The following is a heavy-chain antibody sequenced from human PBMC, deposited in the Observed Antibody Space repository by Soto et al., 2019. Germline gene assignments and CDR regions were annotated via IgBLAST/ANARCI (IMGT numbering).Heavy chain of an antibody. Sequence: GGSLRLSCAASGFTFSSYSMNWVRQAPGKGLEWVSYISSSSSTIYYADTVKGRFTISRDNAKNSLYLQMNSLRDEDTAVYYCARRGYCTNGVCYTAAFDIWGQGTMVTVS. CDR2: ISSSSSTI. D-gene: IGHD2-8*01. V-gene: IGHV3-48*02. J-gene: IGHJ3*02. CDR1: GFTFSSYS. CDR3: ARRGYCTNGVCYTAAFDI.